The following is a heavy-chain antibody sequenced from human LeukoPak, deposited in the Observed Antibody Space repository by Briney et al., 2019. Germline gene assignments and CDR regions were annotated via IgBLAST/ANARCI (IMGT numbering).Heavy chain of an antibody. CDR3: ARTRSGSHGAFDI. J-gene: IGHJ3*02. Sequence: PGASLRLSCAASGFTVSSNYMSWVRQAPGKGLEWGSVIYNSGITYYADSVKGRFTISRDNSKNTLYLQINSLRAEDTAVYYCARTRSGSHGAFDIWRQGTLVTVSS. V-gene: IGHV3-53*01. CDR2: IYNSGIT. CDR1: GFTVSSNY. D-gene: IGHD3-22*01.